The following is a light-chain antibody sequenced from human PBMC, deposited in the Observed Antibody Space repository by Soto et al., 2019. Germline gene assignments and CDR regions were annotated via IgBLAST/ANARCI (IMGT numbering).Light chain of an antibody. CDR3: QAWDSSLDV. J-gene: IGLJ1*01. CDR1: KLGDKY. Sequence: SYELTQPPSVSVCPGQTASITCSGVKLGDKYARWYQQEPGRSPVLGIYQESKRPSGIPERFSGSNSGNTATLTISGTQAMDEADYYCQAWDSSLDVFGTGTKLTVL. V-gene: IGLV3-1*01. CDR2: QES.